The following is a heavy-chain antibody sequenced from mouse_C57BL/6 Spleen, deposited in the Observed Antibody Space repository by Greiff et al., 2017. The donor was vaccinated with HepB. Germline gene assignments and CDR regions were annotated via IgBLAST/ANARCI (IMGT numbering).Heavy chain of an antibody. D-gene: IGHD2-3*01. CDR2: ISSGSSTI. J-gene: IGHJ4*01. CDR1: GFTFSDYG. Sequence: EVMLVESGGGLVKPGGSLKLSCAASGFTFSDYGMHWVRQAPEKGLEWVAYISSGSSTIYYADTVKGRFTISRDNAKNTLFLQMTSLRSEDTAMYYCAREGGYYGDAMDYWGQGTSVTVSS. V-gene: IGHV5-17*01. CDR3: AREGGYYGDAMDY.